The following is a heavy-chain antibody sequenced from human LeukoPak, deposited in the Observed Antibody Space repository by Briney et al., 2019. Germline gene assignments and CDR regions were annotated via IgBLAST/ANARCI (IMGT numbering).Heavy chain of an antibody. CDR2: ISYSESTT. D-gene: IGHD1-26*01. V-gene: IGHV4-39*01. CDR1: GGSISSSSVY. CDR3: VRRTSGSYSDY. Sequence: PSETLSLTCTVSGGSISSSSVYWGWIRQPPGKGLEWIATISYSESTTSYNPSLKSRVTISVDTSKNQFSLKLNSVTAADTAVYYCVRRTSGSYSDYWGQGTLVTVSS. J-gene: IGHJ4*02.